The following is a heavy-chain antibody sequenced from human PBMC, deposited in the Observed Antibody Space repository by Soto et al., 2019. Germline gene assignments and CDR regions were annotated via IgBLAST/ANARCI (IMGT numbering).Heavy chain of an antibody. D-gene: IGHD1-1*01. Sequence: QVHLVQSGAEVKKPGASVKVSCKDSGYTFTSYGITWVRQAPGQGLEWMGWISAHNGNTDYAQKLQGRVIVTRDTSTRTAYMELRSLLSDDTAVYYCARGRYGDYWGQGALVTVSS. V-gene: IGHV1-18*01. CDR3: ARGRYGDY. J-gene: IGHJ4*02. CDR1: GYTFTSYG. CDR2: ISAHNGNT.